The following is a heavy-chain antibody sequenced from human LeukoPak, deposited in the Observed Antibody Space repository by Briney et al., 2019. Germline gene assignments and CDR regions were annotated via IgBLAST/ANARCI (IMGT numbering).Heavy chain of an antibody. J-gene: IGHJ4*02. D-gene: IGHD3-10*01. CDR3: ARRGSGSYYPIDY. V-gene: IGHV4-34*01. CDR2: INHSGST. Sequence: SETLSLTCAVYGGSFSGYYWSWIRQPPGKGLEWIGEINHSGSTNYNPSLKSRVTISVDTSKNQFSLKLSSVTAADTAVYYCARRGSGSYYPIDYWAREPWSPSPQ. CDR1: GGSFSGYY.